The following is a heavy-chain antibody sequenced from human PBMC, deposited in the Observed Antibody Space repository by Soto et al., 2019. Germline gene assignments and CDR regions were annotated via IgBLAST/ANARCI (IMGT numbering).Heavy chain of an antibody. CDR1: GGSISSGGYY. CDR2: IYYSGST. D-gene: IGHD2-8*01. Sequence: PSETLSLTYTVSGGSISSGGYYWSWLRQHPGKGLEWIGYIYYSGSTYYNPSLKSRVTISVDTSKNQFSLKLSSVTAADTAVYYCARMAREDGCTNGVCFFDYWGQGTLVTVSS. CDR3: ARMAREDGCTNGVCFFDY. J-gene: IGHJ4*02. V-gene: IGHV4-31*03.